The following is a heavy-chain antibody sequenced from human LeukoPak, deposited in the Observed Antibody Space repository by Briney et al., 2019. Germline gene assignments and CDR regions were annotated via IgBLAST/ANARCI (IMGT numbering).Heavy chain of an antibody. CDR1: GYTFTSYG. Sequence: ASVKVSCKASGYTFTSYGISWVRQAPGQGLEWMGWISAYNGNTNYAQKLQGRVTMTTDTSTSTAYMELRSLRSDDTAVYYCARVHYDYVWGSYRYTDTFDYWGQGTLVIVSS. CDR3: ARVHYDYVWGSYRYTDTFDY. D-gene: IGHD3-16*02. V-gene: IGHV1-18*01. CDR2: ISAYNGNT. J-gene: IGHJ4*02.